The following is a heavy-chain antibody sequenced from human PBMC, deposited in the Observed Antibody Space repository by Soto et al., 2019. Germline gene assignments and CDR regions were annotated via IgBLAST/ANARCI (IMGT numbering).Heavy chain of an antibody. Sequence: QVQLVQSGAEVKKPGSSVKVSCKASGGTFSSYTISWVRQAPGQGLEWMGRIIPILGIANYAQKSQGRVTITADKSTSTAYMELGSLRSEDTAVYYCARAGAVEMATSLYYFDYWGQGTLVTVSS. CDR2: IIPILGIA. CDR3: ARAGAVEMATSLYYFDY. J-gene: IGHJ4*02. V-gene: IGHV1-69*02. D-gene: IGHD5-12*01. CDR1: GGTFSSYT.